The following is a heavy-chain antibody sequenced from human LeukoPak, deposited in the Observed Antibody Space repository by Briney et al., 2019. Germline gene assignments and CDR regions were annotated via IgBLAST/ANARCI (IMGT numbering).Heavy chain of an antibody. J-gene: IGHJ4*02. CDR2: IYSGGST. V-gene: IGHV3-66*01. CDR1: GFTVSSNY. D-gene: IGHD3-22*01. CDR3: AKYYYDSSGYYITPPARAPDY. Sequence: GGSLRLSCAASGFTVSSNYMSWVRQAPGKGLEWVSVIYSGGSTYYADSVKGRFTISRDNSKNTLYLQMNSLGAEDTAVYYCAKYYYDSSGYYITPPARAPDYWGQGTLVTVSS.